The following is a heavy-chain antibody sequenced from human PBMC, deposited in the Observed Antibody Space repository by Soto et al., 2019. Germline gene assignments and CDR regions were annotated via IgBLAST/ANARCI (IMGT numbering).Heavy chain of an antibody. V-gene: IGHV1-8*01. CDR1: GYTFTSYD. CDR2: MNPNSGKT. Sequence: QVQLVQSGAEVKKPGASVKVSCKASGYTFTSYDINWVRQATGQGLEWMGWMNPNSGKTGYARKFQGRVTMTRYTSVSTAYMELSSLMSEDTAVYYCASYSGYASYFDYWGQGTLVTVSS. CDR3: ASYSGYASYFDY. D-gene: IGHD5-12*01. J-gene: IGHJ4*02.